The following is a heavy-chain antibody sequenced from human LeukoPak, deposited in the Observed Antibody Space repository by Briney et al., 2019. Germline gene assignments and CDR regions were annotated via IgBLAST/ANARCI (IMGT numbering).Heavy chain of an antibody. V-gene: IGHV3-66*02. J-gene: IGHJ5*02. CDR2: IYSGGST. Sequence: GGSLRLSCAASGFTVSSSYMSWVRQAPGKGLEWVSVIYSGGSTYYADSVKGRFTISRDNSKNTLYLQMNSLRAEDTAVYYWGREKNSSSWYPNWFAPGGKGPLVTVPS. CDR1: GFTVSSSY. CDR3: GREKNSSSWYPNWFAP. D-gene: IGHD6-13*01.